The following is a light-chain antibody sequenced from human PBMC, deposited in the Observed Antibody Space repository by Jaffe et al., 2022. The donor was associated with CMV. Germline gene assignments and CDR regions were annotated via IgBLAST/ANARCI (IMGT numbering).Light chain of an antibody. CDR3: HQSSILPYT. Sequence: EVVLTQSPDFQSVTPKEKVTITCRASQTISSSVHWYQQRPYQSPKLLIKYTSQSISGVPSRFSGGGSGTDFTLTISSLEPEDAATYYCHQSSILPYTFGQGTKLEIK. J-gene: IGKJ2*01. CDR1: QTISSS. CDR2: YTS. V-gene: IGKV6-21*02.